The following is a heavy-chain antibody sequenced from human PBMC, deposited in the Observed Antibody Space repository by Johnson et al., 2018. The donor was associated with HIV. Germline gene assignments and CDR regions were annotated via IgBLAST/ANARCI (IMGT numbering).Heavy chain of an antibody. CDR2: IKSKSDGGTT. Sequence: VQLVESGGGLVKPGGSLRLSCAASGFTFSNAGMSWVRQAPGKGLEWVGRIKSKSDGGTTDYAAPVKGRFTISRDDSKNTLYLQMNSLKTEDTAVYYCTKYRRSELRDDAFDIWGQGTMVTVSS. V-gene: IGHV3-15*01. CDR3: TKYRRSELRDDAFDI. D-gene: IGHD6-6*01. CDR1: GFTFSNAG. J-gene: IGHJ3*02.